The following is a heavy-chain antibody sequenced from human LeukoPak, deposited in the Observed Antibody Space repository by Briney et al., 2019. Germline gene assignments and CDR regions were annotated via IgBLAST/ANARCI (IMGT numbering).Heavy chain of an antibody. J-gene: IGHJ4*02. V-gene: IGHV4-61*08. CDR2: IYYSGST. CDR3: ARHVSSGYDFWSGPHYFDY. D-gene: IGHD3-3*01. CDR1: GGSVSSVGYY. Sequence: SETLSLTCTVSGGSVSSVGYYWSWIRQPPGKGLEWIGYIYYSGSTNYNPSLKSRVTISVDTSKNQFSLKLSSVTAADTAVYYCARHVSSGYDFWSGPHYFDYWGQGTLVTVSS.